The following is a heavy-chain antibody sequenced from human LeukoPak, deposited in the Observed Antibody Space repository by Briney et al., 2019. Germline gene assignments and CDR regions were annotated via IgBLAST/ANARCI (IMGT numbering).Heavy chain of an antibody. D-gene: IGHD4-17*01. CDR3: ARGDFGETNTAFDI. Sequence: ASVTVSCKTSGYTFTDYDIHWVRQAPGQGLEWMGWINPNSANTNYAQKLQGRVTLTRDTSLSIAYMELGSLTSEDAAVYFCARGDFGETNTAFDIWGQGTLVAVSS. CDR2: INPNSANT. J-gene: IGHJ3*02. V-gene: IGHV1-8*03. CDR1: GYTFTDYD.